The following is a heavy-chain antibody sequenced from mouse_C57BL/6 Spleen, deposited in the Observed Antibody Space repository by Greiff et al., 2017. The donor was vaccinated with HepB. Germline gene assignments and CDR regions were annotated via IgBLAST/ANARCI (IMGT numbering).Heavy chain of an antibody. CDR3: ARSNRYAMDY. Sequence: EVQRVESGGGLVKPGGSLKLSCAASGFTFSDYGMHWVRQAPEKGLEWVAYISSGSSTIYYADTVKGRFTISRDNAKNTLFLQMTSLGSEDTAMYYWARSNRYAMDYWGQGNSVNVSS. CDR1: GFTFSDYG. D-gene: IGHD2-5*01. V-gene: IGHV5-17*01. J-gene: IGHJ4*01. CDR2: ISSGSSTI.